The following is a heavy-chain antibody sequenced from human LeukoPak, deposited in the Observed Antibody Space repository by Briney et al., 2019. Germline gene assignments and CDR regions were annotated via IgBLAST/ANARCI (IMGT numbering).Heavy chain of an antibody. V-gene: IGHV3-53*01. CDR1: GFTVSSNY. CDR2: IYSGGST. D-gene: IGHD3-3*01. J-gene: IGHJ3*02. Sequence: PGGSLRLSCAASGFTVSSNYMNWVRQAPGKGLEWVSVIYSGGSTYYADSVKGRFTISRDNSRKTLYLQMNSLRAEDTAVYYCARGQTNKYDDPDAFDIWGQGTMVTVSS. CDR3: ARGQTNKYDDPDAFDI.